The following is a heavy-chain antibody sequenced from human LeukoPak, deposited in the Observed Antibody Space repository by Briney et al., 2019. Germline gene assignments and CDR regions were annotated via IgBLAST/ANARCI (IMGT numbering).Heavy chain of an antibody. Sequence: ASVKVPCKASGYTFTSYGISWVRQAPGQGLEWMGWISAYNGNTNYAQKLQGRVTMTTDTSTSTAYMELRSLRSDDTAVYYCARASHSSSWYTRRANWFDPWGQGTLVTVSS. D-gene: IGHD6-13*01. CDR3: ARASHSSSWYTRRANWFDP. V-gene: IGHV1-18*01. CDR2: ISAYNGNT. CDR1: GYTFTSYG. J-gene: IGHJ5*02.